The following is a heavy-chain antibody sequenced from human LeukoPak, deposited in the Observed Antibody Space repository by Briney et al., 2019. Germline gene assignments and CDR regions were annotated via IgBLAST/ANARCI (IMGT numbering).Heavy chain of an antibody. J-gene: IGHJ6*02. V-gene: IGHV3-48*03. Sequence: PGGSLRLSCAASGFTFSSYEMNWVRHAPGKGLEWVSYSSSSGSTIYYADSVKGRFTISRGNAKNSLYLQMNSLRAEDTAVYYCAREYSSGWYYYYGMDVWGQGTTVTVSS. D-gene: IGHD6-19*01. CDR2: SSSSGSTI. CDR1: GFTFSSYE. CDR3: AREYSSGWYYYYGMDV.